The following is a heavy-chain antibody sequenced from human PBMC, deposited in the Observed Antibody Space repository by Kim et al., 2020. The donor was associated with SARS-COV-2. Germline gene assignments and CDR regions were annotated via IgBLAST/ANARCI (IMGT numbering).Heavy chain of an antibody. V-gene: IGHV4-59*08. D-gene: IGHD2-2*01. CDR3: VRLGCSATSCTTFDY. J-gene: IGHJ4*02. Sequence: NPSLTSRVTISVDTSKNQFSLKLNFVTAADTAMYYCVRLGCSATSCTTFDYWGQGTLVTVSS.